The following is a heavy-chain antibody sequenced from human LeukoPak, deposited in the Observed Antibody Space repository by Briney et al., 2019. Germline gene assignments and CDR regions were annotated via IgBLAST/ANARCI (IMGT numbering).Heavy chain of an antibody. CDR3: AKDGQVFVVVILDY. Sequence: GGSLRLSCAASGFTFSSYGMHWVRQAPGKGLEWVAVISYDGSNKYYADSVKGRFTISRDNSKNTLYLQMNSLRAEDTAVYYCAKDGQVFVVVILDYWGQGTLVTVSS. J-gene: IGHJ4*02. V-gene: IGHV3-30*18. D-gene: IGHD3-3*01. CDR1: GFTFSSYG. CDR2: ISYDGSNK.